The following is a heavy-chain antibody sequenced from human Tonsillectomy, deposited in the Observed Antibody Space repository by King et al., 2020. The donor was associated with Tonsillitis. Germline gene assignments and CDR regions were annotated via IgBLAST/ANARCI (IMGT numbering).Heavy chain of an antibody. CDR2: ISWNSGNI. D-gene: IGHD3-3*02. V-gene: IGHV3-9*01. CDR3: AKDIAPTFYGMDV. CDR1: RFTFDDYA. J-gene: IGHJ6*02. Sequence: VQLVESGGGLVQPGRSLRLSCAASRFTFDDYAMHWVRQAPGKGLEWVSGISWNSGNIDYADSVKGRFTISRDNAKNSLYLQMNSLRAEDTAFYYCAKDIAPTFYGMDVWGQGTTVTVSS.